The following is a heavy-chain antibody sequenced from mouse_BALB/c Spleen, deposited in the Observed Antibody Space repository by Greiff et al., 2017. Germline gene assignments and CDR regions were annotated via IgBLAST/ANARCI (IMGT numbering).Heavy chain of an antibody. Sequence: QVQLQQSGAELARPGASVKMSCTASGYTFTSYTMHWVQQRPGQGLEWIGYINPSSGYTNYNQKFKDKATLTADKSSSTAYMQLSSLTSADSAVYYCERQDSAWFAYWGQGTLVTVSA. V-gene: IGHV1-4*01. CDR2: INPSSGYT. J-gene: IGHJ3*01. CDR1: GYTFTSYT. CDR3: ERQDSAWFAY. D-gene: IGHD3-1*01.